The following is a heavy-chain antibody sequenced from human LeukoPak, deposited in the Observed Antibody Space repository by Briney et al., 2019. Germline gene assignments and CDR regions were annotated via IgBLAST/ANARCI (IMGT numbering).Heavy chain of an antibody. CDR1: GGSISGYY. Sequence: SETLSLTCTVSGGSISGYYWSWIRQPAGKGLEWIGRIYTSGSTNYNPPLKSRVTMSVDTSKNQFSLKVTSVTAADTAVYYCARDSGTTGEVKFDPWGQGTLVTVSS. D-gene: IGHD3-10*01. CDR3: ARDSGTTGEVKFDP. CDR2: IYTSGST. J-gene: IGHJ5*02. V-gene: IGHV4-4*07.